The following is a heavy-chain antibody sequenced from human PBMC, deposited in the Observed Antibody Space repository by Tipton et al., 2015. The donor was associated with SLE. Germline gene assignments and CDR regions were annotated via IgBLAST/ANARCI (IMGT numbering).Heavy chain of an antibody. Sequence: TLSLTCAVYGGSFSGYYWSWIRQPPGKGLEWIGEINHSGSTNYNPSLKSRVTISVDTSKNQFSLKLSSVTAADTAVYYCAGLTVVPYYYGMDVWGQGTTVTVSS. D-gene: IGHD2-2*01. CDR2: INHSGST. V-gene: IGHV4-34*01. CDR1: GGSFSGYY. J-gene: IGHJ6*02. CDR3: AGLTVVPYYYGMDV.